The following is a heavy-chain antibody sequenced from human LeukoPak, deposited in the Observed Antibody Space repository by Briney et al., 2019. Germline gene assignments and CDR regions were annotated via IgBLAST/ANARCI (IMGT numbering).Heavy chain of an antibody. CDR3: ARANTYWY. Sequence: SETLSLSHAVSGGTPSVLIPDGSSIRQHPGKGLVWLGYINDSGSTYYNPALKSRVSISVDTSKIQVSLRLSSVTAADTAVYPSARANTYWY. J-gene: IGHJ2*01. D-gene: IGHD3-16*01. V-gene: IGHV4-31*11. CDR2: INDSGST. CDR1: GGTPSVLIPD.